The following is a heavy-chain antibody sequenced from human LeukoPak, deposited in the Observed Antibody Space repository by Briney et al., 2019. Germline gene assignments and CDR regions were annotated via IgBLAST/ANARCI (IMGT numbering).Heavy chain of an antibody. J-gene: IGHJ4*02. V-gene: IGHV1-18*01. Sequence: ASVKVSCKAPGYTFTSYGISWVRQAPGQGLEWMGWISAYNGNTNYAQKLQGRVTMTTDTSTSTAYMELRSLRSDDTAVYYCARPYYDSSAPPYDYWGQGTLVTVSS. CDR3: ARPYYDSSAPPYDY. CDR2: ISAYNGNT. CDR1: GYTFTSYG. D-gene: IGHD3-22*01.